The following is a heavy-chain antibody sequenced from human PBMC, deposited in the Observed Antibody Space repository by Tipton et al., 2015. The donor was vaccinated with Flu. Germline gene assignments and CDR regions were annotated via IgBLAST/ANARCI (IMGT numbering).Heavy chain of an antibody. Sequence: TLSLTCTVSGASISSESYYWGWIRQPPGKGLEWIGNIYHSGSTNYNPSLKSRVTISLDKSKNQFSLNLSSVTAADTAVYYCARVGAVTMVRGPAFDAFDIWGLGTMVAVSS. CDR2: IYHSGST. J-gene: IGHJ3*02. CDR1: GASISSESYY. D-gene: IGHD3-10*01. V-gene: IGHV4-39*07. CDR3: ARVGAVTMVRGPAFDAFDI.